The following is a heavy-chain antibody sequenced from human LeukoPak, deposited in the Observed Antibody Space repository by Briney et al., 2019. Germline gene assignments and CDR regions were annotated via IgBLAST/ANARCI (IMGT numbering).Heavy chain of an antibody. Sequence: KSSETLSPTCTVYDGSFSGYYWSWIRQPPGKGLEWIGEINHSGSTNYNPSLKSRVTISVDTSKNQFSLRLSSVTAADTAIYYCARLRMSGFDWYMDVWGKGTTVTISS. CDR1: DGSFSGYY. CDR3: ARLRMSGFDWYMDV. V-gene: IGHV4-34*01. D-gene: IGHD3-9*01. CDR2: INHSGST. J-gene: IGHJ6*03.